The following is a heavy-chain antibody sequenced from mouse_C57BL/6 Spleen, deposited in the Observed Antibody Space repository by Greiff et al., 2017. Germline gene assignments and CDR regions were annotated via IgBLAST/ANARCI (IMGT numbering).Heavy chain of an antibody. CDR2: INPNNGGT. V-gene: IGHV1-18*01. J-gene: IGHJ4*01. CDR3: ARVGYAMDY. CDR1: GYTFTDYN. Sequence: DVKLQESGPELVKPGASVKIPCKASGYTFTDYNMDWVKQSHGKSLEWIGDINPNNGGTIYNQKFKGKATLTVDKSSSTAYMELRSLTSEDTAVYYCARVGYAMDYWGQGTSVTVSS.